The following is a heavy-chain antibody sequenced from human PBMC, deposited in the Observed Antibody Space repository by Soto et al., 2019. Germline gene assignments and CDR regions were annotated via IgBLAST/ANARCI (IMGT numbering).Heavy chain of an antibody. D-gene: IGHD3-9*01. CDR2: TLHSGDT. CDR1: GDSISSSKW. V-gene: IGHV4-4*02. Sequence: QVQLQESGPGLVKPSGTLSLTCAVSGDSISSSKWWTWVRQPPGKGLEWIGDTLHSGDTNYNPSLKSRIIISADKAKNQFSLEPTSATAAVRAVYYCAYRPAWFRHDVWGQGTLVIVSP. CDR3: AYRPAWFRHDV. J-gene: IGHJ3*01.